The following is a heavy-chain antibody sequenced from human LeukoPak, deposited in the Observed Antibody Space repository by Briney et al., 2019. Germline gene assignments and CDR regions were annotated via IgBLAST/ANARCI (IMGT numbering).Heavy chain of an antibody. V-gene: IGHV1-69*04. CDR2: IIPILGIA. CDR3: AREIVVVVPATGAFDI. CDR1: GGTFSSYA. D-gene: IGHD2-15*01. Sequence: SVKVSCKAAGGTFSSYAMSWVRQAPGQGLEWMGRIIPILGIANYAQKFQGRVTITADKSTSTAYMELSSLRSEDTAVYYCAREIVVVVPATGAFDIWGQGTMVTVSS. J-gene: IGHJ3*02.